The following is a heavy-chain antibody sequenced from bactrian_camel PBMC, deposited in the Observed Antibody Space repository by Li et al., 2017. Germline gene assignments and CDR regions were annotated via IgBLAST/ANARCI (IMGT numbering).Heavy chain of an antibody. CDR1: QRTYNTYR. J-gene: IGHJ4*01. V-gene: IGHV3-3*01. Sequence: HVQLVESGGGSVQAGGSLRLSCVASQRTYNTYRMGWFRQAPGKEREGVAVIWPGGRSIGFADSVKGRFTISRDNAKNTVYLEMNSLKPEDTAMYYCAASYVPVPSSGYCYTSDYWGQGTQVTVS. CDR3: AASYVPVPSSGYCYTSDY. D-gene: IGHD2*01. CDR2: IWPGGRSI.